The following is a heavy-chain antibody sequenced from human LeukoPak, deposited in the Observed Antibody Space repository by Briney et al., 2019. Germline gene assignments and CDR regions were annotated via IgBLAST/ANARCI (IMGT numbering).Heavy chain of an antibody. CDR1: GDIFNSYS. CDR2: IIPMFGST. J-gene: IGHJ6*03. Sequence: ASVKVSCKASGDIFNSYSVSWVRQAPGQGLEWMGGIIPMFGSTNYAQKFEGRVTITTDQSTTTVYMELTSLTSEDTAVYYCARVGRSRGALPNFYYYMDVWGKGPRSPSP. CDR3: ARVGRSRGALPNFYYYMDV. D-gene: IGHD1-26*01. V-gene: IGHV1-69*05.